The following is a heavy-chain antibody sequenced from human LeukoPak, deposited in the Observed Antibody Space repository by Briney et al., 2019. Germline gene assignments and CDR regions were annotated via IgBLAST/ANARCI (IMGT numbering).Heavy chain of an antibody. CDR2: MKQDGSEK. Sequence: GGSLRLSCAASGFTLSSYWMSWVRQAPGKGLEWVANMKQDGSEKYYVDSVKGRFTISRDNAKNSLYLQMNRLRVEDTAVYYCARIRFGESYAPKSYYYYYMDVWGIGTTVTISS. D-gene: IGHD3-10*01. CDR3: ARIRFGESYAPKSYYYYYMDV. V-gene: IGHV3-7*01. CDR1: GFTLSSYW. J-gene: IGHJ6*03.